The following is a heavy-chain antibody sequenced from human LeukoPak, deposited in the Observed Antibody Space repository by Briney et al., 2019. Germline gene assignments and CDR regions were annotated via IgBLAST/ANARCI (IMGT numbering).Heavy chain of an antibody. D-gene: IGHD2-2*01. J-gene: IGHJ4*02. V-gene: IGHV4-34*01. CDR3: ARRSTSSDY. CDR1: GGSFSGYY. Sequence: PSETLSLTCAVYGGSFSGYYWSWIRQPPGKGLEWIGEINHSGSTNYNPSLKSPVTISVDTSKNQFSLKLSSVTAADTAVYYCARRSTSSDYRGEGTLVTVSS. CDR2: INHSGST.